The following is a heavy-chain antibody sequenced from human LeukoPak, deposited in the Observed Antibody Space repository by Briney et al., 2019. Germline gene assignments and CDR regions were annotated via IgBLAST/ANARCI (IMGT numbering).Heavy chain of an antibody. CDR2: IYPGDTTT. D-gene: IGHD4-17*01. Sequence: PGASLQICCEGAGSIISSYWIGGGRQLRGKVQEWMGIIYPGDTTTRYGPSFEGQVTISADKSISTAYLQWSSLKAADTAMYYCARRQLRSYCFDYWGQGTLVTVSS. CDR3: ARRQLRSYCFDY. V-gene: IGHV5-51*01. CDR1: GSIISSYW. J-gene: IGHJ4*02.